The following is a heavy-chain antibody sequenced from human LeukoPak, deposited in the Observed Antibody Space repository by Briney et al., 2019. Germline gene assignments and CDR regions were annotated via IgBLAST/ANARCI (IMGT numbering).Heavy chain of an antibody. V-gene: IGHV1-69*06. CDR2: IIPIFGTA. CDR1: GGTFSSYA. CDR3: ARTNIMYNWFDP. Sequence: SVKVSCKASGGTFSSYAISWVRQAPGQGLEWMGGIIPIFGTANYAQKFQGRVTITADKSTSTAYMELSSLRSEDTAVYYCARTNIMYNWFDPWGQGTLVTVSS. J-gene: IGHJ5*02. D-gene: IGHD2/OR15-2a*01.